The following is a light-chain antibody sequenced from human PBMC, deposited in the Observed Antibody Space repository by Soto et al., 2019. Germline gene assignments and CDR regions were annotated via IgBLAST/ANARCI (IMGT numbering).Light chain of an antibody. CDR1: SSDVGNYNY. J-gene: IGLJ3*02. CDR3: CSYAGSYTWV. V-gene: IGLV2-11*01. CDR2: DVA. Sequence: QSALTQPRSVSGSPGQSVTISCTGTSSDVGNYNYVSWYRQHPGKAPKLMIYDVAQRPSGVPDRFSGSKSGNTASLTISGLQAEDEADYYCCSYAGSYTWVFGGGTKLTFL.